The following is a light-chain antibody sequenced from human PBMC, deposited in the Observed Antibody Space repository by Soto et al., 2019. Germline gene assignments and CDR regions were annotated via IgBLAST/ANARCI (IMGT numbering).Light chain of an antibody. V-gene: IGKV1-39*01. CDR2: AAS. CDR3: QQTYNDLRT. J-gene: IGKJ3*01. CDR1: QNIVIY. Sequence: DIQMTQSPTSLSASVGDTATIACRASQNIVIYLNWYQQKPDKAPRLLIYAASNLQSGVPSRFGGSGSGTDFSLTISSLQPEDFAVYYCQQTYNDLRTFGPGTKVD.